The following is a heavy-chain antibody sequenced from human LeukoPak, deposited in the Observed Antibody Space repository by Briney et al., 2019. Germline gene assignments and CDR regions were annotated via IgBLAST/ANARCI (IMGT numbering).Heavy chain of an antibody. CDR1: GGSINNNKW. CDR3: AREPTYYYDSSGDYYYGMDV. CDR2: VYYSGST. V-gene: IGHV4-4*02. D-gene: IGHD3-22*01. J-gene: IGHJ6*02. Sequence: PSETLSLTCVVSGGSINNNKWWSWVRQPPGKGLEWIGDVYYSGSTNYNPSLKSRVTISVDTSKNQFSLKLSSVTAADTAVYYCAREPTYYYDSSGDYYYGMDVWGQGTTVTVSS.